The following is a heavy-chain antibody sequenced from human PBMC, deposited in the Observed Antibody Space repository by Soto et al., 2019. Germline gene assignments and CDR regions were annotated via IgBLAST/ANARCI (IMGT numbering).Heavy chain of an antibody. CDR2: ISYDGRNK. Sequence: QVQLVESGGGVVQPGRSLRLSCAASGFTFSSYAMHWVRQAPGKGLGWGAVISYDGRNKYYADSVKGRFTISRDNSKNTLYLQMNSLRAEDTAVYYCASSPYYDILTGYPPPFDYWGQGTLVTVSS. CDR1: GFTFSSYA. V-gene: IGHV3-30*04. D-gene: IGHD3-9*01. J-gene: IGHJ4*02. CDR3: ASSPYYDILTGYPPPFDY.